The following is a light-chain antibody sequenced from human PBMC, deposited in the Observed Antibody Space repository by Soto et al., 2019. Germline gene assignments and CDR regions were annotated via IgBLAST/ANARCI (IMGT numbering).Light chain of an antibody. J-gene: IGLJ3*02. V-gene: IGLV2-14*01. Sequence: QSALTQPASVSGSPGQSITISCTGTSSDVGDYNYVSWYQQHPGKAPKLMIYEVSNRPSGVSNRFSGSKSGNTASLTISGLQAEDADDYYCSSYTSSNTWVFGGGTKVTV. CDR3: SSYTSSNTWV. CDR2: EVS. CDR1: SSDVGDYNY.